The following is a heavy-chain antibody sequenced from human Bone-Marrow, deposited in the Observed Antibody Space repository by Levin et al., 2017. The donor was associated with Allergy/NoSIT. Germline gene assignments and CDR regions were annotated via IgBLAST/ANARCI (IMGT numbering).Heavy chain of an antibody. CDR1: GGSISSSNW. D-gene: IGHD3-10*01. CDR2: IYHSGST. V-gene: IGHV4-4*02. CDR3: ARNYYGSGSYFVLSLYYYMDV. Sequence: PSETLSLTCAVSGGSISSSNWWSWVRQPPGKGLEWIGEIYHSGSTNYNPSLKSRVTISVDKSKNQFSLKLSSVTAADTAVYYCARNYYGSGSYFVLSLYYYMDVWGKGTTVTVSS. J-gene: IGHJ6*03.